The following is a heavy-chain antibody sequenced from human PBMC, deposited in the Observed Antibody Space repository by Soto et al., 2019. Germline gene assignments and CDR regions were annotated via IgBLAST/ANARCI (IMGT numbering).Heavy chain of an antibody. CDR1: GGTFSSYA. CDR3: ARALFRVVGQLDGMDV. CDR2: IIPIFGTA. V-gene: IGHV1-69*01. Sequence: QVQLVQSGAEVKKPGSSVKVSCKASGGTFSSYAISWVRQAPGHGLEWMGGIIPIFGTANYAQKFQGRVTITADESTSTAYMELSSRRSEDTAVYYCARALFRVVGQLDGMDVWGQGTTVTVSS. J-gene: IGHJ6*02. D-gene: IGHD1-1*01.